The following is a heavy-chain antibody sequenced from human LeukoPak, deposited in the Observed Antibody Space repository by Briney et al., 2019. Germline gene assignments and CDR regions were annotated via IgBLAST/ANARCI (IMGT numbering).Heavy chain of an antibody. Sequence: GGSLRLSCAASGFTFSSYGMHWVRQAPGKGLEWVAVIWYDGSNKYYADSVKGRFTISRDNSENTLYLQMNSLRAEDTAVYYCARTPGYSYGYFDYWGQGTLATVSS. D-gene: IGHD5-18*01. J-gene: IGHJ4*03. CDR1: GFTFSSYG. CDR2: IWYDGSNK. CDR3: ARTPGYSYGYFDY. V-gene: IGHV3-33*01.